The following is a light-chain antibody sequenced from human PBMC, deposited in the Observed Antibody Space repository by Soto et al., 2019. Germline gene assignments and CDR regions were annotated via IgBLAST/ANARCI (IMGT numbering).Light chain of an antibody. Sequence: EIVLTQSPATLSLSPGERATLSCRASQSVSSYLAWYQQKPGQAPRLLIYDASNRATGIPARVSGSGSGADFTLTISSLEPEVFGVYSCQQRSNWPPLTFGGGTRVEIK. V-gene: IGKV3-11*01. J-gene: IGKJ4*01. CDR2: DAS. CDR1: QSVSSY. CDR3: QQRSNWPPLT.